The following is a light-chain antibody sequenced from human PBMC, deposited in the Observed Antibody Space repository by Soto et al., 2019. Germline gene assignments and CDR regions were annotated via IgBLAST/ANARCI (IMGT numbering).Light chain of an antibody. CDR1: SIDVGGYNY. CDR3: SSYTSSSTLV. Sequence: QSALTQPASVSGSPGQSITISCTGTSIDVGGYNYVSWYQQHPGKAPKLMIYDVSNRHSGVSNRFSGSKSCNTASLTISGLQAEDEADYYCSSYTSSSTLVFGGGTKLTVL. V-gene: IGLV2-14*01. J-gene: IGLJ2*01. CDR2: DVS.